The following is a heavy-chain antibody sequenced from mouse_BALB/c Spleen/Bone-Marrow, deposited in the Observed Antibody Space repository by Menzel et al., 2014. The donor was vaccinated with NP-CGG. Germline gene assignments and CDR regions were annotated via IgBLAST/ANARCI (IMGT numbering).Heavy chain of an antibody. Sequence: EVQRVESGGGLVQPGGSLKLSCAASGFDFSRYWMSWVRQAPGKGLEWIGEINPDSSTINYTPPLKDKFIISRDNAKNTLYLQMSKVRSEDTALYYCARPRGNYAMDYWGQGTSVTVSS. CDR1: GFDFSRYW. CDR3: ARPRGNYAMDY. CDR2: INPDSSTI. J-gene: IGHJ4*01. V-gene: IGHV4-1*02.